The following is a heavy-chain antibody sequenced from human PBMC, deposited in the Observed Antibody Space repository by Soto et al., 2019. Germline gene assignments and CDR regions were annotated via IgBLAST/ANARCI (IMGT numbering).Heavy chain of an antibody. CDR3: ARQPTTGDTDLWFDP. V-gene: IGHV4-39*01. J-gene: IGHJ5*02. CDR1: GGSISTSRSY. CDR2: IFYSGST. D-gene: IGHD2-21*01. Sequence: SETLSLTCNVSGGSISTSRSYWAWIRQPPGKGLEWLANIFYSGSTYYNPSLASRVTVSVDTSKNEFSLKLRSVTAADTAVYYCARQPTTGDTDLWFDPWGQGTPVTVSS.